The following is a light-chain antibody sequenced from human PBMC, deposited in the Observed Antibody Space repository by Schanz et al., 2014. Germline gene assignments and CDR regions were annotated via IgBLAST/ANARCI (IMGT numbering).Light chain of an antibody. CDR2: GAS. CDR1: QSVSNSY. J-gene: IGKJ2*01. V-gene: IGKV3-15*01. Sequence: EIVLTQSPGTLSLSSGERATLSCRASQSVSNSYLTWYQQKPGQAPRLLVYGASTRATGLPARFSGGGSGTQFTLTITSLQSEDFAVYYCQQYDAWPRTFGQGTKLEIK. CDR3: QQYDAWPRT.